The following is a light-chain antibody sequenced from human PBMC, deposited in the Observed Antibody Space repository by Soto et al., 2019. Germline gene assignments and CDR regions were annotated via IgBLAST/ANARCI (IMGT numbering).Light chain of an antibody. CDR3: QQHNNYPIT. CDR2: KAS. CDR1: QSISSW. V-gene: IGKV1-5*03. J-gene: IGKJ5*01. Sequence: DIQMTQSPSTLSASVGDRVTITCRASQSISSWLAWYQQKPGKAPKLLIYKASGLESGVPSRFSGSGSGTEFTLTINSLQPDDFATYYCQQHNNYPITFGQGTRLEIK.